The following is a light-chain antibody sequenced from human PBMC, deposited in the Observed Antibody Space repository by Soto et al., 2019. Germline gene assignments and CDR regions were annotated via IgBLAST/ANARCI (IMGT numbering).Light chain of an antibody. J-gene: IGKJ1*01. Sequence: EIVLTQSPASLSVPPGERATLXCRASQSVSSNLVWYQQKPGQAPRLLIYGASTRATAVPARFTASGSGTEFTLTISSLQSEDFAVYYGQQYNTWPRTFGQGTKVDIK. V-gene: IGKV3-15*01. CDR2: GAS. CDR3: QQYNTWPRT. CDR1: QSVSSN.